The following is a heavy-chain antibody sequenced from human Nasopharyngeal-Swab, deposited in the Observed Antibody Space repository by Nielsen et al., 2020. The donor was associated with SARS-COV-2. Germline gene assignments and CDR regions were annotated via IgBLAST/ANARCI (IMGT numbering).Heavy chain of an antibody. D-gene: IGHD3-22*01. V-gene: IGHV4-39*07. CDR2: IYNTGTT. CDR1: GGSISSRSHF. CDR3: ARERYYYDSSGYYVYYGMDV. J-gene: IGHJ6*02. Sequence: SETLSLTCTVSGGSISSRSHFWGWIRQPPGKGLEWMGNIYNTGTTYYNPSLKSRVTISVDKSKNQFSLKLSSVTAADTAVYYCARERYYYDSSGYYVYYGMDVWGQGTTVTVSS.